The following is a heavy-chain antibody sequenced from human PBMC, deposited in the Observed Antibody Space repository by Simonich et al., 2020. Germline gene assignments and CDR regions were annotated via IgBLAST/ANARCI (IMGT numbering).Heavy chain of an antibody. J-gene: IGHJ3*02. Sequence: QITLKESGPTLVRPTQTLTLTCTFSGFSLRTSGLGVGWIRQPPGKALDLLALIYWNDDKRYSPSLKSRLTITKDTSKNQVVLTMTNMDPVDTATYYCAHSVGYFDIWGQGTMVTVSS. CDR1: GFSLRTSGLG. CDR2: IYWNDDK. V-gene: IGHV2-5*01. CDR3: AHSVGYFDI. D-gene: IGHD1-26*01.